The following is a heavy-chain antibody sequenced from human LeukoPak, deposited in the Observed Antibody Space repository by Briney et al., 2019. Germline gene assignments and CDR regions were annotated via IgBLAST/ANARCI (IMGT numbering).Heavy chain of an antibody. CDR3: ARDYADYAGYFFFDY. D-gene: IGHD4-17*01. Sequence: PGGSLRLSCAASGFTFNNYAMNWVRQAPGKGLEWVSSISGGGETTYYADSAKGRFTISRDNSQNTLYLQMNSLRAEDTAAYYCARDYADYAGYFFFDYWGQGTLVTVSS. J-gene: IGHJ4*02. CDR2: ISGGGETT. CDR1: GFTFNNYA. V-gene: IGHV3-23*01.